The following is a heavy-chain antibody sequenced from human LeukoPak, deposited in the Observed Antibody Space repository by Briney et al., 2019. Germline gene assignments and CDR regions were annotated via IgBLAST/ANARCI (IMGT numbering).Heavy chain of an antibody. D-gene: IGHD6-13*01. CDR2: IYYSGST. J-gene: IGHJ5*02. CDR3: ARWGGEAAAGYNWFDP. CDR1: GGSISSSSYY. Sequence: PSETLSLTCTVSGGSISSSSYYWGWIRQPPGEGLEWIGSIYYSGSTYYNPSLKSRVTISVDTSKNQFSLKLSSVTAADTAVYYCARWGGEAAAGYNWFDPWGQGTLVTVSS. V-gene: IGHV4-39*07.